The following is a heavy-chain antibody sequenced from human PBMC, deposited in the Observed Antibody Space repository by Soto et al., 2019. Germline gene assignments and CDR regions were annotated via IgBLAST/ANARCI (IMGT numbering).Heavy chain of an antibody. CDR1: GGSFSGYY. CDR2: INHSGST. CDR3: ARDLYYYDSSGSPFDP. J-gene: IGHJ5*02. V-gene: IGHV4-34*01. Sequence: PSETLSLTCAVYGGSFSGYYWSWIRQPPGKGLEWIGEINHSGSTNYNPSLKSRVTISVDTSKNQFSLKLSSVTAADTAVYYCARDLYYYDSSGSPFDPWGQGTLVTVSS. D-gene: IGHD3-22*01.